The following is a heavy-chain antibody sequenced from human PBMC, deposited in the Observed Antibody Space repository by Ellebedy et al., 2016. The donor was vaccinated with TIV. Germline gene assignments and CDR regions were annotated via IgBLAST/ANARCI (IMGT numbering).Heavy chain of an antibody. CDR2: ISSSSSTI. J-gene: IGHJ6*02. D-gene: IGHD3-3*01. Sequence: GESLKISCAASGFTFSSYSMNWVRQAPGKGLEWVSYISSSSSTIYYADSVKGRFTISRDNAKNSLYLQMNSLRDEDTAVYYCARDRKGMYYDFWSGYPYYYYYGMDVWGQGTTVTVSS. CDR1: GFTFSSYS. V-gene: IGHV3-48*02. CDR3: ARDRKGMYYDFWSGYPYYYYYGMDV.